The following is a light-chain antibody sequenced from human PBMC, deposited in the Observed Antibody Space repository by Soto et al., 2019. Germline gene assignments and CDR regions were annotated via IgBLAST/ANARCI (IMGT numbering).Light chain of an antibody. Sequence: DVVMTQSPLSLPVTLGQPASISCRSSHSLLYYDGNIYLNWLQQRPGQSPRRLIYKVSNRDSGVPDRFSGSGSGTEFTLTISTLQSEDFAIYYCQHYNNWPPWTFGQGTKVDIK. J-gene: IGKJ1*01. CDR3: QHYNNWPPWT. CDR2: KVS. CDR1: HSLLYYDGNIY. V-gene: IGKV2-30*01.